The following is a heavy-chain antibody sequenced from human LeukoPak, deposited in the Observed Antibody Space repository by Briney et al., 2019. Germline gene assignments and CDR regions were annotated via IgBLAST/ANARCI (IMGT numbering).Heavy chain of an antibody. CDR3: ARARSFIAAAGPNWFDP. CDR1: GGSISNYY. D-gene: IGHD6-13*01. Sequence: PSETLSLTCTVSGGSISNYYWSWIRQPPGKGPEWIGYIYYTGSTNYNPSLTSRVTISVDTSKNQLSLKLSSVTAADTAVYYCARARSFIAAAGPNWFDPWGQGTLVTVSS. J-gene: IGHJ5*02. V-gene: IGHV4-59*01. CDR2: IYYTGST.